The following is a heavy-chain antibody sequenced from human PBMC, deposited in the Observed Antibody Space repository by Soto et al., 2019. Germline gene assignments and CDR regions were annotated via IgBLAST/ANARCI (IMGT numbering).Heavy chain of an antibody. CDR1: GDSFSSNSAA. CDR2: TYYRSKWYN. Sequence: SQTLSLTCAISGDSFSSNSAAWNWIRQSPSRGLEWLGRTYYRSKWYNDYAVSVKSRITINPDTSKNQFSLQLNSVTPEDTAVYYCARGRREQQLVNYYYGMDVWGQGTTVTVSS. CDR3: ARGRREQQLVNYYYGMDV. J-gene: IGHJ6*02. D-gene: IGHD6-13*01. V-gene: IGHV6-1*01.